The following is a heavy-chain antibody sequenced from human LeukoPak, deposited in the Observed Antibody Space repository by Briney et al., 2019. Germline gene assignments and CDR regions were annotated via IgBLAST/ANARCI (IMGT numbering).Heavy chain of an antibody. V-gene: IGHV1-18*01. J-gene: IGHJ6*03. CDR1: GYTFTSYG. CDR2: INGYNGNT. Sequence: ASVKVSCKSSGYTFTSYGITWVRHAPGQGLEWMGWINGYNGNTNYAQRLQGRVTMTTDTSTSTAYMELGSLKSDDTAVYYCARDHRKNVVVVTDAIYYYYMDVWGEGTTVTVSS. D-gene: IGHD2-2*02. CDR3: ARDHRKNVVVVTDAIYYYYMDV.